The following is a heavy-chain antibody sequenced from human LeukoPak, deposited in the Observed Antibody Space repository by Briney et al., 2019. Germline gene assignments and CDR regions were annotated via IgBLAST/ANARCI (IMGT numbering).Heavy chain of an antibody. D-gene: IGHD2-15*01. CDR3: ASLAAIGNVDY. CDR2: IIPILGIA. J-gene: IGHJ4*02. Sequence: SVKVSCKASGGTFSSYAISWVRQAPGQGLEWMGRIIPILGIANYAQKFQGRVTITADKSTSTAYMELSSLRSEDTAVYYCASLAAIGNVDYWGQGTLVTVSS. CDR1: GGTFSSYA. V-gene: IGHV1-69*04.